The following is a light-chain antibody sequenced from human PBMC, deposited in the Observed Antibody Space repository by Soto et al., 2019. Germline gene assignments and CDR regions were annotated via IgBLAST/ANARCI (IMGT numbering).Light chain of an antibody. CDR1: QSINNW. CDR2: KTS. CDR3: QQYKSFSLT. J-gene: IGKJ4*01. V-gene: IGKV1-5*03. Sequence: DIPMTQSPSTLSASVGDRVTITCRASQSINNWLAWYQQKPGKAPKLLIYKTSNLESGVPSRFSGSGSGTEFSLTINSLQPDDFATYYCQQYKSFSLTFGGGTRVEVK.